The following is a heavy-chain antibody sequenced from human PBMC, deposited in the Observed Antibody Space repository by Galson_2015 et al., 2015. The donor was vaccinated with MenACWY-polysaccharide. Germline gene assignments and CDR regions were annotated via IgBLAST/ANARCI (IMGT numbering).Heavy chain of an antibody. Sequence: PRLSCAASGFTFRSDWMHWVRQAPGKGLVWISRINSDGTSKTYADSVKGRFTISRDNAKNTLYLQMNSLRAEDTAVYYCAKDPLWDRTVCFDYWGQGTLVTVSS. D-gene: IGHD3-16*01. V-gene: IGHV3-74*01. J-gene: IGHJ4*02. CDR1: GFTFRSDW. CDR3: AKDPLWDRTVCFDY. CDR2: INSDGTSK.